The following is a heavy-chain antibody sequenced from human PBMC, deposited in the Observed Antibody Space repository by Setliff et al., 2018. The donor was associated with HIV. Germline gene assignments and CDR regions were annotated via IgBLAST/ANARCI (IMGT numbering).Heavy chain of an antibody. CDR1: GFIFNSYT. CDR3: ARPNYYDSSGSFDY. D-gene: IGHD3-22*01. V-gene: IGHV3-23*01. J-gene: IGHJ4*02. CDR2: IRGDGGAI. Sequence: GGSLRLSCAASGFIFNSYTMSWVRQAPGKGLEWVSAIRGDGGAIYHADSVKGRFTISRDNSKNTLYLQMNSLRAEDTAVYYCARPNYYDSSGSFDYWGQGTLVTVSS.